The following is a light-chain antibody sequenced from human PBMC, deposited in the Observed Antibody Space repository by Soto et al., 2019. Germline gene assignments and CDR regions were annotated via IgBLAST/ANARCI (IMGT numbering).Light chain of an antibody. CDR2: EVS. Sequence: QSVLTQPASVSGSPGQSITNSCTGTSSYVGGYNYVSWYQQHPGKAPKLMIYEVSNQPSGVSNRFSGAKSGNTASLTISGLQAEYEADYYCSSYTSSSSRVFGGGTKVTVL. V-gene: IGLV2-14*01. CDR1: SSYVGGYNY. CDR3: SSYTSSSSRV. J-gene: IGLJ2*01.